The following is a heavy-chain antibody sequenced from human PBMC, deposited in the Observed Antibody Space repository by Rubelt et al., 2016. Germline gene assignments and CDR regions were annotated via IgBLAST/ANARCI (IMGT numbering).Heavy chain of an antibody. J-gene: IGHJ4*02. D-gene: IGHD3-3*01. CDR3: ARERTIFGVVIGDNPGY. Sequence: GKEWVSSISSSSSYIYYADSVKGRFTISRDNSKNTLYLQMNSLRAEDTAVYYCARERTIFGVVIGDNPGYWGQGTLVTVSS. V-gene: IGHV3-21*01. CDR2: ISSSSSYI.